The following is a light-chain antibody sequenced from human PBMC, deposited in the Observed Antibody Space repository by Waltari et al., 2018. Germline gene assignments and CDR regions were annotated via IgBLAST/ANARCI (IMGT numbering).Light chain of an antibody. CDR1: SSNIGSNY. CDR3: AAWDNSLRSVL. Sequence: QSVLAQPPSASGAPGQSVTISCSGSSSNIGSNYVYWYQQLPGTAPKLLIYYSNQRPSGVPDRFSASKSGTSASLAITGLRSEDEADYSCAAWDNSLRSVLFGGGTRLTVL. CDR2: YSN. V-gene: IGLV1-47*02. J-gene: IGLJ7*01.